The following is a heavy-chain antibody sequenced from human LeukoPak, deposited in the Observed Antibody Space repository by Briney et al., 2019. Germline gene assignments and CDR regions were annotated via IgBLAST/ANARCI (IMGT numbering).Heavy chain of an antibody. D-gene: IGHD2-2*01. CDR3: ARDLGPAATPYNWFDP. V-gene: IGHV3-7*01. J-gene: IGHJ5*02. CDR2: IKQEGSEK. Sequence: GGSLTLSCAASGFTFSSYWMSWVRQAPGKGLEWVANIKQEGSEKNYVDSVKGRFTIPTDQAKNPPYLQRNSLRAEAPAVSYLARDLGPAATPYNWFDPSGEGTPVTASS. CDR1: GFTFSSYW.